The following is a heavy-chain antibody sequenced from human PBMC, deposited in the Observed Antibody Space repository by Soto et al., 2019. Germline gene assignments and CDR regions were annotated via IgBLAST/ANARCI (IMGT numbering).Heavy chain of an antibody. J-gene: IGHJ6*02. D-gene: IGHD3-22*01. V-gene: IGHV3-64D*06. CDR3: VKGSSSDYYLGYYGLDV. CDR2: NNKNGDIS. Sequence: GGSLRLSCSASGFIFSTYAMRWVRQAPGKGLEHVSSNNKNGDISYYAASVKGRFTISRDNSKNTLYLQMSNLRPEDTAVYYCVKGSSSDYYLGYYGLDVWGQGTTVTVSS. CDR1: GFIFSTYA.